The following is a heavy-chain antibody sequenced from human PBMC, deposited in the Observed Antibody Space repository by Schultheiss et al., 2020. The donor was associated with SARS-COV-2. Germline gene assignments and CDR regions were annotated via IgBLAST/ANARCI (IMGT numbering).Heavy chain of an antibody. V-gene: IGHV3-33*01. CDR3: ARTVVVAATGADY. CDR1: GFTFSSYG. Sequence: GGSLRLSCAASGFTFSSYGMHWVRQAPGKGLEWVAVIWYDGSNKYYADSVKGRFTISRDNAKNSLYLQMNSLRDEDTAVYYCARTVVVAATGADYWGQGTLVTVSS. J-gene: IGHJ4*02. D-gene: IGHD2-15*01. CDR2: IWYDGSNK.